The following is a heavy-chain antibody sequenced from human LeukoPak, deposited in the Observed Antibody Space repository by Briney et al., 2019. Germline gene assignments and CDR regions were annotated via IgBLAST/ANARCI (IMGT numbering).Heavy chain of an antibody. CDR1: GGSISSYY. V-gene: IGHV4-59*08. Sequence: SETLSLTCTVSGGSISSYYWSWIRQPPGKGLEWIGYMYYSGSTNYNPSLKSRVTISVDTSKNQFSLKLSSVTAADTAVYYCARLAAAGSYYYYGMDVWGQGTTVAVSS. CDR2: MYYSGST. CDR3: ARLAAAGSYYYYGMDV. J-gene: IGHJ6*02. D-gene: IGHD6-13*01.